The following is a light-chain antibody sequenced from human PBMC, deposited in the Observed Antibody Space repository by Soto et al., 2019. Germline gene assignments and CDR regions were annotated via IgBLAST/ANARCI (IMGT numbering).Light chain of an antibody. J-gene: IGKJ1*01. CDR2: ATS. CDR3: QQDGNSPQT. CDR1: QRLSSN. V-gene: IGKV3-20*01. Sequence: EIVLTQSPVTLSVSLGERASLSCRASQRLSSNLAWYQQRPGQAPRLLIFATSSRATGIPDRFSGSGSGTDFTLTISRLEPEDFAVYYCQQDGNSPQTFGQGTKVAIK.